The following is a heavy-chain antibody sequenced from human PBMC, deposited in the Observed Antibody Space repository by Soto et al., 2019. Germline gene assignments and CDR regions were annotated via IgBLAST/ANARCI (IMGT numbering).Heavy chain of an antibody. D-gene: IGHD5-12*01. CDR1: GGTFSSYT. Sequence: ASVKVSCKASGGTFSSYTISWVRQAPGQGLEWMGRIIPILGIANYAQKFQGRVTITADKSTSTAYMELSSLRSEDTAMYYCARDLGRHSGYVAAFDIWGQGKMVTVS. CDR2: IIPILGIA. CDR3: ARDLGRHSGYVAAFDI. V-gene: IGHV1-69*04. J-gene: IGHJ3*02.